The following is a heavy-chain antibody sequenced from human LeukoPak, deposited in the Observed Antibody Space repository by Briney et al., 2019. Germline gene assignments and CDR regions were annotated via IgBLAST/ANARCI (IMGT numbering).Heavy chain of an antibody. V-gene: IGHV4-59*01. CDR3: ARGHSAAGTLFLAPLGQGSWFDP. CDR1: GGSISSYY. J-gene: IGHJ5*02. CDR2: IYYSEST. Sequence: PSETLSLTCTVSGGSISSYYWSWIRQPPGKGLEWIGYIYYSESTNYNPSLKSRVTISVDTSKNQFSLKLSSVTAADTAVYYCARGHSAAGTLFLAPLGQGSWFDPWGQGTLVTVSS. D-gene: IGHD6-13*01.